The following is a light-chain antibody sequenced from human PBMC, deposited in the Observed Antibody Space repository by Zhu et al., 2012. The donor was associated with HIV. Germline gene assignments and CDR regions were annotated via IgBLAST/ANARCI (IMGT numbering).Light chain of an antibody. V-gene: IGKV1-9*01. CDR1: QGISNH. CDR3: QHPLLLYPT. Sequence: DIQLTQSPSFLSASVGDRVTITCRASQGISNHLAWYHQKPGKAPKLLIYGASVLQSGSHQDSAAVDLGQNSLSQSAACSLKXLRTYFCQHPLLLYPTFGGRVQG. CDR2: GAS. J-gene: IGKJ4*01.